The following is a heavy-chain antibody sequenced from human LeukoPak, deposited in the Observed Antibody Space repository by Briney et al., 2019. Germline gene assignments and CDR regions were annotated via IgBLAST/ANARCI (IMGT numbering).Heavy chain of an antibody. Sequence: GASVKVSCKASGYTFTASYIHWVRQAPGQGLEWMGWINPNSGGTNYAQKFQGRVTLTRDTSISTAYMELSSLRSDDTAVYYCARAATLDFWGQGTLVTVSS. V-gene: IGHV1-2*02. J-gene: IGHJ4*02. CDR3: ARAATLDF. CDR2: INPNSGGT. CDR1: GYTFTASY.